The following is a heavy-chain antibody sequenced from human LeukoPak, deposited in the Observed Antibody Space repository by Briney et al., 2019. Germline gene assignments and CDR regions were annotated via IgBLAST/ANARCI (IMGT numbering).Heavy chain of an antibody. Sequence: ASVKVSCKASGGTFSSYAISWVRQAPGQGLEWMGGIIPIFGTANYAQKFQGRVTVTADESTSTAYMELSSLRSEDTAVYYCARERGYCSSTSCPGSWFDPWGQGTLVTVSS. V-gene: IGHV1-69*13. J-gene: IGHJ5*02. CDR3: ARERGYCSSTSCPGSWFDP. CDR1: GGTFSSYA. CDR2: IIPIFGTA. D-gene: IGHD2-2*01.